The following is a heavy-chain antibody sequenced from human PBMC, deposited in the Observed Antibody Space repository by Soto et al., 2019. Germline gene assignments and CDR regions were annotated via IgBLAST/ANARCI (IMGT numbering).Heavy chain of an antibody. CDR2: ISYTGRT. CDR1: GDSVTSGSYY. J-gene: IGHJ4*02. CDR3: ARTVRGYSYGVIDY. Sequence: SETLSLTCIVSGDSVTSGSYYWTWLRQPPGKGLEWIGYISYTGRTKYNPSLKSRVTISVDTSKNDFSLNLSSVTAADTAVYYCARTVRGYSYGVIDYWGQGTLVTVSS. V-gene: IGHV4-61*03. D-gene: IGHD5-18*01.